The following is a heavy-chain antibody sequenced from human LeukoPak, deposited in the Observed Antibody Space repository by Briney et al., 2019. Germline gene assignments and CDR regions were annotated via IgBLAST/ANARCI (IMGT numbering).Heavy chain of an antibody. Sequence: GGSLRLSCSASGFTFSSYAMSWVRQAPGKGLEWVSYITSSGSTIYYADSVKGRFTISRDNAKNSLYLQMNSLRAEDTAVYYCARANYYDISGYDYWGQGTLVTVSS. CDR2: ITSSGSTI. CDR3: ARANYYDISGYDY. V-gene: IGHV3-48*03. D-gene: IGHD3-22*01. CDR1: GFTFSSYA. J-gene: IGHJ4*02.